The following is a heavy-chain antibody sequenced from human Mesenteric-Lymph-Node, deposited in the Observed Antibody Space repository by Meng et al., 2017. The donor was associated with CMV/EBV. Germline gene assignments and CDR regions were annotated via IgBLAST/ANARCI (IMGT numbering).Heavy chain of an antibody. CDR2: ISYDGSNK. CDR1: GFTVSSHY. D-gene: IGHD2-2*02. J-gene: IGHJ4*02. CDR3: ARGNIVVVPAAITYYFDY. Sequence: GESLKISCAASGFTVSSHYMSWVRQAPGKGLEWVAVISYDGSNKYYADSVKGRFTISRDNSKNTLYLQMNSLRAEDTAVYYCARGNIVVVPAAITYYFDYWGQGTLVTVSS. V-gene: IGHV3-30-3*01.